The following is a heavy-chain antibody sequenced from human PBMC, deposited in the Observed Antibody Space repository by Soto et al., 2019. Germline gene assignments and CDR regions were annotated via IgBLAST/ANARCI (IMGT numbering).Heavy chain of an antibody. J-gene: IGHJ6*04. CDR2: IRSKANSYAT. CDR3: SWSWLRYMGV. V-gene: IGHV3-73*01. D-gene: IGHD3-10*01. Sequence: EVQLVESGGGLVQPGGSLKLSCAASGFTFSGSAMHWVRQASGKGLEWVGRIRSKANSYATVYAAPVKGRFTISRDDSKKTALLQQNTLKTEDAAVVYCSWSWLRYMGVWGKGTTVTVSS. CDR1: GFTFSGSA.